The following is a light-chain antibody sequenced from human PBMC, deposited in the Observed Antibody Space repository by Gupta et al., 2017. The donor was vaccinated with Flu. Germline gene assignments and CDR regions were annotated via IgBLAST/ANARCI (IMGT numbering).Light chain of an antibody. V-gene: IGLV3-25*02. CDR3: QSTDSSVTYVV. Sequence: SYELTQPPSVSVSPGQTARIPCSGDALPRQYAYWYQQKPGQAPVLVIYKDSERPSGIPERFSGSSSGTTVTLTISGVQAEDEADYYCQSTDSSVTYVVFGGGTKLTVL. CDR1: ALPRQY. J-gene: IGLJ2*01. CDR2: KDS.